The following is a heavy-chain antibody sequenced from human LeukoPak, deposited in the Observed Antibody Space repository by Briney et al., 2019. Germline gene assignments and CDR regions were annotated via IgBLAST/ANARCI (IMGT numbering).Heavy chain of an antibody. CDR2: ISSSSRFI. D-gene: IGHD6-13*01. CDR1: GFTFSSYS. J-gene: IGHJ6*02. Sequence: GGSLRLSCAASGFTFSSYSMNWVRQAPGKGLEWVSYISSSSRFIYYADSMKGRFTISRDSAKNSLYLQMNSLRAEDTAVYYCVGYSSSWYVVDYYYGLDVWGQGTTVTVPS. V-gene: IGHV3-21*01. CDR3: VGYSSSWYVVDYYYGLDV.